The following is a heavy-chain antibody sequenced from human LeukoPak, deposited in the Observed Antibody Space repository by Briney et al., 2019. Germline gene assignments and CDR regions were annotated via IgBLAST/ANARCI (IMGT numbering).Heavy chain of an antibody. CDR2: VYASGAT. D-gene: IGHD2-21*01. V-gene: IGHV4-61*09. J-gene: IGHJ2*01. Sequence: SQTLSLTCIVSGGSINNESSSWTWIRQPAGRGLEWIGHVYASGATNYTPSLNGRVTLYVDTSKNQFSLKLTSVSAADTAAYYCARVWNVVNWYFDLWGRGTLVTVSS. CDR1: GGSINNESSS. CDR3: ARVWNVVNWYFDL.